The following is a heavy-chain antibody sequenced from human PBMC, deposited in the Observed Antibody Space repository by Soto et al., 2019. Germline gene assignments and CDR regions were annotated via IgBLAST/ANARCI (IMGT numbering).Heavy chain of an antibody. CDR3: AKWGGGDTAMQGIDY. CDR2: ISGSGGST. V-gene: IGHV3-23*01. J-gene: IGHJ4*02. CDR1: GFTFSSYA. Sequence: GGSLRLSCAASGFTFSSYAMSWVRQAPGKGLEWVSAISGSGGSTYYADSVKGRFTISRDNSKNTLYLQMNSLRAEDTAVYYCAKWGGGDTAMQGIDYWGQGTLVTVSS. D-gene: IGHD5-18*01.